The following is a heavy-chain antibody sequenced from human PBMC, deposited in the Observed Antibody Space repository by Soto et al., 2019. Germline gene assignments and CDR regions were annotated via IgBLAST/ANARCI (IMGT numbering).Heavy chain of an antibody. CDR3: ARDQSDIAMVKFFYYYGMDV. Sequence: PGGSLRLSCAASGFTFNSYSMNWVRQAPGKGLEWVSFISNSSSYIYYADSVKGRFTISRDNAKNSLYLQMNSPRAEDTAVYYCARDQSDIAMVKFFYYYGMDVWGQGTTVTVSS. J-gene: IGHJ6*02. V-gene: IGHV3-21*01. CDR1: GFTFNSYS. CDR2: ISNSSSYI. D-gene: IGHD5-18*01.